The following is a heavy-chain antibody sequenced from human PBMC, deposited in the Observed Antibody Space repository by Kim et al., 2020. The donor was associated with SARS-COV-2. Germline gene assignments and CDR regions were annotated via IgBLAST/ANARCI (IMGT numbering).Heavy chain of an antibody. V-gene: IGHV1-3*01. CDR3: ARVGDYYDSSGIDAFDI. CDR1: GYTFTSYA. D-gene: IGHD3-22*01. J-gene: IGHJ3*02. Sequence: ASVKVSCKASGYTFTSYAMHWVRQAPGQRLEWMGWINAGNGNTKYSQKFQGRVTITRDTSASTAYVELSSLRSEDTAVYYCARVGDYYDSSGIDAFDIWGQGTMVTVSS. CDR2: INAGNGNT.